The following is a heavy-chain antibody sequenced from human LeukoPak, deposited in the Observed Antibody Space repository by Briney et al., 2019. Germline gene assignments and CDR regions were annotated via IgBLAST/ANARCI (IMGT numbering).Heavy chain of an antibody. CDR1: GFTFSSYS. D-gene: IGHD3-10*01. Sequence: GGSLRLSCAASGFTFSSYSMNWVRQAPGKGLEWVSAISGSGGSTYYADSVKGRFTISRDNSKNTLYLQMNSLRAEDTAVYYCAKDFTNYYGSGSYYNGGFLFDYWGQGTLVTVSS. CDR3: AKDFTNYYGSGSYYNGGFLFDY. V-gene: IGHV3-23*01. CDR2: ISGSGGST. J-gene: IGHJ4*02.